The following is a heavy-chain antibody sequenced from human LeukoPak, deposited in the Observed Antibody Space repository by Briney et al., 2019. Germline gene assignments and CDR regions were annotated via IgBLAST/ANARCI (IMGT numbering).Heavy chain of an antibody. CDR2: INQGGSEK. V-gene: IGHV3-7*01. CDR3: ARAASTGTVDY. Sequence: GGSLRLSCAASGFTFSIYWMSWVRQAPGKGLEWVANINQGGSEKYYVDSVEGRFTISRDNAKNSLYLQMNSLRAEDTALYYCARAASTGTVDYWGQGTLVTVSS. CDR1: GFTFSIYW. D-gene: IGHD6-13*01. J-gene: IGHJ4*02.